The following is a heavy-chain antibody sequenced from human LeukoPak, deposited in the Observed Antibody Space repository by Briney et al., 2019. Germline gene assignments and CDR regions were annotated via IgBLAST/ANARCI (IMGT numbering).Heavy chain of an antibody. Sequence: SQTLSLTCAISGDSVSSNRAAWNWIRQSPSRGLEWLGRTFYRSKWSNDYALSVKGRITINPGTSKNQFSLQLNSVTPEDTAVYYCASFSNRGAARHDYWGQGTLVTVSS. CDR1: GDSVSSNRAA. J-gene: IGHJ4*02. CDR2: TFYRSKWSN. CDR3: ASFSNRGAARHDY. V-gene: IGHV6-1*01. D-gene: IGHD6-6*01.